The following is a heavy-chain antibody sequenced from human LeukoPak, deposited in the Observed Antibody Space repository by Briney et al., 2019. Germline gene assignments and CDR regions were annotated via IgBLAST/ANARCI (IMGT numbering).Heavy chain of an antibody. CDR3: AREVAGTSDYYYGMDV. CDR2: IYYSGST. D-gene: IGHD6-19*01. Sequence: PSETLSLTCTVSGGSISSYYWSWIRQPPGKGLEWIGYIYYSGSTNYNPSLKSRVTISVDTSKNQFSLKLSSVTAADTAVYYCAREVAGTSDYYYGMDVWGQGTTVTVSS. V-gene: IGHV4-59*01. CDR1: GGSISSYY. J-gene: IGHJ6*02.